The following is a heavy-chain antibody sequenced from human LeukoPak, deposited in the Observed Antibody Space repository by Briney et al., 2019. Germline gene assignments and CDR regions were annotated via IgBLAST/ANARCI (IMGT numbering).Heavy chain of an antibody. Sequence: QPGGSLRLSCAASGFTFSSSAINWVRQAPGKGLEWVSAIGISGDDTYYAESVKGRFTISRDNSKNTLYLRMNSLRAEDTAVYFCANPEWGTYLVGFDYWGQGTLVTVSS. J-gene: IGHJ4*02. D-gene: IGHD1-26*01. CDR3: ANPEWGTYLVGFDY. CDR2: IGISGDDT. CDR1: GFTFSSSA. V-gene: IGHV3-23*01.